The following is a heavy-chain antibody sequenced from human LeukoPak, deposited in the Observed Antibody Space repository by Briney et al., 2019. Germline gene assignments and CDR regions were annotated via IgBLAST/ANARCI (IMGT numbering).Heavy chain of an antibody. CDR3: ARDLRAPSGSYVDY. CDR2: IYYSGST. Sequence: SETLSLTCTVSGGSISSYYWSWIRQPPGKGLEWIGYIYYSGSTNYNPSLKSRVTISVNTSKNQFSLKLSSVTAADTAVYYCARDLRAPSGSYVDYWGQGTLVTVSS. J-gene: IGHJ4*02. V-gene: IGHV4-59*01. CDR1: GGSISSYY. D-gene: IGHD1-26*01.